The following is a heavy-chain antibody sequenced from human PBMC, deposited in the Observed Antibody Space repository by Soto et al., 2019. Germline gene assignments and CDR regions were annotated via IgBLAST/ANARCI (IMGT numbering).Heavy chain of an antibody. J-gene: IGHJ6*03. CDR1: GFTFSSYS. V-gene: IGHV3-48*01. Sequence: GGSLRLSCAASGFTFSSYSMNWVRQAPGKGLEWVSYISSSSSTIYYAGSVKGRFTISRDNAKNSLYLQMNSLRAEDTAVYYCARRKEYSSSHQRIYYYYYMDVWGKGTTVTVSS. D-gene: IGHD6-6*01. CDR2: ISSSSSTI. CDR3: ARRKEYSSSHQRIYYYYYMDV.